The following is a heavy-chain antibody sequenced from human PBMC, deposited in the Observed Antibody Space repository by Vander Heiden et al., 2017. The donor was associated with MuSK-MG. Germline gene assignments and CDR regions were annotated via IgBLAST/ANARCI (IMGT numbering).Heavy chain of an antibody. CDR3: ARRSVRGTYRRDDDFDI. Sequence: VVESGGDLVQPGGSLRLTCAASGFTVSSNYMSWVRQAPGKGLEWVSVIYAGGNTYYAESVKGRFTISRDNSKNTLYLQMNSLRTEDTAVYYCARRSVRGTYRRDDDFDIWGQGTRVTVSS. D-gene: IGHD3-16*02. CDR1: GFTVSSNY. V-gene: IGHV3-66*02. J-gene: IGHJ3*02. CDR2: IYAGGNT.